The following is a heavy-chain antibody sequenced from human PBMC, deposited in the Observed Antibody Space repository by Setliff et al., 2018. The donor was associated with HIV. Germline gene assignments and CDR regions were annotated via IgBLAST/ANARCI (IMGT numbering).Heavy chain of an antibody. D-gene: IGHD4-4*01. Sequence: KPGGSLRLSCAVSGFSFNTYSMNWVRQAPGKGLEWVSSISSGSTYIYYADSVRGRFTISRDNAKNSLYLQMNSLRAEDTAVYYCARDDSNYRQHGMDVWGQGTTVTVSS. V-gene: IGHV3-21*01. CDR3: ARDDSNYRQHGMDV. CDR1: GFSFNTYS. J-gene: IGHJ6*02. CDR2: ISSGSTYI.